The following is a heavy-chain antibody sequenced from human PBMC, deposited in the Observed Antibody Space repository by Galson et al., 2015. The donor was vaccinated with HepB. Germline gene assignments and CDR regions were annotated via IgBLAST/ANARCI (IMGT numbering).Heavy chain of an antibody. Sequence: SLRLSCAASGFTFSSYAMHWVRQAPGKGLEWVAVISYDGSNKYYADSVKGRFTISRDNSKNTLYLQMNSLRAEDTAVYYCAGGTLWFGELNDYWGQGTLVTVSS. CDR2: ISYDGSNK. J-gene: IGHJ4*02. CDR1: GFTFSSYA. V-gene: IGHV3-30*04. D-gene: IGHD3-10*01. CDR3: AGGTLWFGELNDY.